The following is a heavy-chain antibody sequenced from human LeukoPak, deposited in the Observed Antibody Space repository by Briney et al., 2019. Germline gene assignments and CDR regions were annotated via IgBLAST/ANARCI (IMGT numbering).Heavy chain of an antibody. J-gene: IGHJ4*02. CDR3: ARLHHSGWPPDYFDY. V-gene: IGHV4-31*03. Sequence: PSETLSFTCTVSGGSISSGGYYWSWIRQHPGKGLEWIGYIYYSGSTYYNPSLKSRVTISVDTSKNQFSLKLSSVTAADTAVYYCARLHHSGWPPDYFDYWGQGTLVTVSS. D-gene: IGHD6-19*01. CDR1: GGSISSGGYY. CDR2: IYYSGST.